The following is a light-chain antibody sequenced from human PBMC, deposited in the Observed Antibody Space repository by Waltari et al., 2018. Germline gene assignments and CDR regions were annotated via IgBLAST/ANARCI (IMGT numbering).Light chain of an antibody. CDR1: QSISSY. CDR3: QQSYSTPST. Sequence: DIQMTQSPSSLSASVADRVTITCRASQSISSYLNWYQQKPGKAPKLLIYAASSLQSGVPPRFSGSGSGTDFTLTISSLQPEDFATYYCQQSYSTPSTFGPGTKVDIK. CDR2: AAS. V-gene: IGKV1-39*01. J-gene: IGKJ3*01.